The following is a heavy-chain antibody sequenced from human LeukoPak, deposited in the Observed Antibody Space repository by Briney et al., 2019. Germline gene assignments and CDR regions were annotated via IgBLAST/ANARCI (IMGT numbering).Heavy chain of an antibody. CDR3: ARDDQPGVLRYFEYRRGRFDP. V-gene: IGHV1-18*01. CDR1: GYTFTSYG. CDR2: ISAYNGNT. D-gene: IGHD3-9*01. J-gene: IGHJ5*02. Sequence: GASVKVSCKASGYTFTSYGISWVRQAPGQGLEWMGWISAYNGNTNYAQKLQGRVTMTTDTSTSTAYMELRSLRSDDTAVYYCARDDQPGVLRYFEYRRGRFDPWGQGTLVTVSS.